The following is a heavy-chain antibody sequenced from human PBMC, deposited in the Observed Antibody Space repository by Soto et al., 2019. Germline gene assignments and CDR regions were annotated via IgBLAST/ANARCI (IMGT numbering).Heavy chain of an antibody. CDR1: GFTFSDHY. CDR3: ARISAAASNAFDI. CDR2: SRNKAKRYTT. J-gene: IGHJ3*02. Sequence: EVQVVESGGGLVQPGGSLRLSCAGSGFTFSDHYMDWVRQAPGKGLEWVGRSRNKAKRYTTEYAASVKGRFTISRDDSKHPLYLQANSLKTEDTAVYYCARISAAASNAFDIWGQGTLVTVSS. D-gene: IGHD6-13*01. V-gene: IGHV3-72*01.